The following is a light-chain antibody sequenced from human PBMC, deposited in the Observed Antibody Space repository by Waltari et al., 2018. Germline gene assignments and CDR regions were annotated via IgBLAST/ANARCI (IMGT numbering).Light chain of an antibody. Sequence: DIVMTQSPLSLSVTPGEPASISCRSSQSLLDSSGNNYLDWYVPKPGQSPQLLLYSGSNRAAGEPERFGGSGEDADVTLKISRVEGGDVRVYYCMQALETVTFGPATKVDIK. V-gene: IGKV2-28*01. CDR3: MQALETVT. J-gene: IGKJ3*01. CDR1: QSLLDSSGNNY. CDR2: SGS.